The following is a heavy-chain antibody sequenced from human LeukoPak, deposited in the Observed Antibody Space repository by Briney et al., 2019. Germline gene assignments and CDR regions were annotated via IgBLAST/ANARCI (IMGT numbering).Heavy chain of an antibody. J-gene: IGHJ6*02. V-gene: IGHV1-69*04. CDR1: GGTFSSYA. CDR2: IIPILGIA. CDR3: ARERLDCSSTSCYGGYYGMDV. D-gene: IGHD2-2*01. Sequence: SVNVSYKASGGTFSSYAISWVRQAPGQGLEWMGRIIPILGIANYAQKFQGRVTITADKSTSTAYMELSSLRSEDTGVYYCARERLDCSSTSCYGGYYGMDVWGQGTTVTVSS.